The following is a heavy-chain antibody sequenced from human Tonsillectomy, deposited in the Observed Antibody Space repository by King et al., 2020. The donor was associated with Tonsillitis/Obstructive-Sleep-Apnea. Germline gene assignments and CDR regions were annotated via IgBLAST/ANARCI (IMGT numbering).Heavy chain of an antibody. V-gene: IGHV3-72*01. CDR3: YRAYYDSSGHYYFEY. CDR2: SRNKARSYST. J-gene: IGHJ4*02. Sequence: VQLVESGGGLVQPGGSLRISCAASGFTFSDYYMDWVRQAPGKGLEWVGRSRNKARSYSTEYAASVKGRSTISRDDSKSSLYLQMNSLKTEDTAVYYCYRAYYDSSGHYYFEYWGQGTLVTVSS. CDR1: GFTFSDYY. D-gene: IGHD3-22*01.